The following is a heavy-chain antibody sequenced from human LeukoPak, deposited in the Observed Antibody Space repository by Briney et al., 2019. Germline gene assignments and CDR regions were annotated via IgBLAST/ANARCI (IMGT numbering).Heavy chain of an antibody. CDR3: ARDLPSTSNWELDY. V-gene: IGHV1-2*06. Sequence: ASVKVSCKASGYTFTDYYLHWVRQAPGQGLEWMRRINPNSGDTNYAQEFQGRVTMTRDTSISTAYMELSRLRSDDTAVYFCARDLPSTSNWELDYWGQGTLVTVSS. J-gene: IGHJ4*02. D-gene: IGHD7-27*01. CDR1: GYTFTDYY. CDR2: INPNSGDT.